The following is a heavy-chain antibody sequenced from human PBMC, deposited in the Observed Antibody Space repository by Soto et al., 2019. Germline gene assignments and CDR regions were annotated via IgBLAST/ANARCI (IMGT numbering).Heavy chain of an antibody. CDR2: IYYSGST. CDR3: ARDTVTTMNAFDI. Sequence: ASETLSLTCTVSGGSISSYYWSWIRQHPGKGLEWIGYIYYSGSTNYNPSLKSRVTISVDTSKNQFSLKLSSVTAADTAVYYCARDTVTTMNAFDIWGQGTMVTVSS. D-gene: IGHD4-17*01. CDR1: GGSISSYY. J-gene: IGHJ3*02. V-gene: IGHV4-59*12.